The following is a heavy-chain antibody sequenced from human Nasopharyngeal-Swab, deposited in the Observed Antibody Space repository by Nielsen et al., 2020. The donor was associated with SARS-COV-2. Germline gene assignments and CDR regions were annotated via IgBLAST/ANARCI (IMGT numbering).Heavy chain of an antibody. CDR3: ARGYLKSGMDV. CDR2: TYYGSKRYT. J-gene: IGHJ6*02. D-gene: IGHD1-1*01. CDR1: RDSVSRTSTG. Sequence: SQTLSLPCAISRDSVSRTSTGWTWIRQSPSRGLEWLGRTYYGSKRYTDYAVSVKSRITIHADTSKNQFSLQLNSVNPEDTAVYYCARGYLKSGMDVWGQGTTVTVSS. V-gene: IGHV6-1*01.